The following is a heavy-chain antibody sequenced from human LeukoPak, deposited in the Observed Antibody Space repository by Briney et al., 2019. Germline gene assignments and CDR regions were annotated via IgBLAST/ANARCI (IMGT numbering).Heavy chain of an antibody. Sequence: AGGSLRLSCEASGFTFSNYSMNWVRQAPGKGLEWVSYIRSSSSTIYYADSVKGRFTISRDNAKNSLYLQMNSLRAEDTALYYCASYHPTRVFDYWGQGTLVTVSS. CDR3: ASYHPTRVFDY. CDR2: IRSSSSTI. V-gene: IGHV3-48*01. J-gene: IGHJ4*02. CDR1: GFTFSNYS. D-gene: IGHD1-1*01.